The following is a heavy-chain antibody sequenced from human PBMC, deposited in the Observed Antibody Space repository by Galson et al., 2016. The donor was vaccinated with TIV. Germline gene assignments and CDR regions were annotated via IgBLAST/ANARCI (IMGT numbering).Heavy chain of an antibody. J-gene: IGHJ4*02. CDR2: ISSSGTYI. V-gene: IGHV3-21*01. D-gene: IGHD1-26*01. CDR3: ARDPDPYVGAKPFDY. Sequence: SLRLSCAASGFTFSSFSMNWVRQAPGKGLEWVSSISSSGTYIYYTDSVKGPFSISRDNAKNSLYLQMNSLRAEDMAVYYCARDPDPYVGAKPFDYWGQGTQVTVSS. CDR1: GFTFSSFS.